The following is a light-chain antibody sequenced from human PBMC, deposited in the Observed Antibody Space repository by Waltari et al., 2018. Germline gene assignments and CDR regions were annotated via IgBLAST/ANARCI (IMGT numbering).Light chain of an antibody. CDR1: STDLGSSTL. Sequence: QSALTQPASVSGSPGQSITISCTGSSTDLGSSTLVSWYQHHPDKAPKLLISEGTERPSGISHRFSGSKSGNTASLTISKLQAEDEADYYCFSYADGRSLVFGGGTKLTVL. V-gene: IGLV2-23*01. CDR2: EGT. CDR3: FSYADGRSLV. J-gene: IGLJ2*01.